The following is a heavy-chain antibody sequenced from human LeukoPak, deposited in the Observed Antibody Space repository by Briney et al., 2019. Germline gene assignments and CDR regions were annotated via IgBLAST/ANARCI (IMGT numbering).Heavy chain of an antibody. CDR1: GYTFTGYY. J-gene: IGHJ4*02. CDR2: INPNSGGT. D-gene: IGHD2-8*02. CDR3: ARVFYCSGGICYLNY. Sequence: GASVKVSCKASGYTFTGYYIQWVRQAPGQGLEWMGWINPNSGGTSYAQKFQGRVTMTRDTSITTAYMELSSLRFDDTAAYYCARVFYCSGGICYLNYWGQGTLVTVSS. V-gene: IGHV1-2*02.